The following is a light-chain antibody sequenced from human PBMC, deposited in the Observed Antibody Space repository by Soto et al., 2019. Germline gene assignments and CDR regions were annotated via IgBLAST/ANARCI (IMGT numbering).Light chain of an antibody. Sequence: EIVLTQSPGTLSLSPGEKATLSCRASQSVRGNYIAWYQQKPGQSPRLLISGASTRASGIPNRISGSGSETDFTLTISRLEPEDFAVYYCQQYGSSPPLTFGGGTKVEIK. CDR2: GAS. V-gene: IGKV3-20*01. CDR3: QQYGSSPPLT. J-gene: IGKJ4*01. CDR1: QSVRGNY.